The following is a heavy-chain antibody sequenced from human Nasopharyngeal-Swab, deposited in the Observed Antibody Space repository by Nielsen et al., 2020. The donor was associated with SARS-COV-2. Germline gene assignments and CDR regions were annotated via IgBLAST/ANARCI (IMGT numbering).Heavy chain of an antibody. Sequence: SETLSLTCTVSGGSISSSSYYWGWIRQPPGKGLEWIGSIYYSGSTYYNPSLKSRVTISVDTSKNQFSLKLSSVTAADTAVYYCASYYDSSGCQTFYYYYMDVWGKGTTVTVSS. CDR3: ASYYDSSGCQTFYYYYMDV. D-gene: IGHD3-22*01. J-gene: IGHJ6*03. V-gene: IGHV4-39*01. CDR1: GGSISSSSYY. CDR2: IYYSGST.